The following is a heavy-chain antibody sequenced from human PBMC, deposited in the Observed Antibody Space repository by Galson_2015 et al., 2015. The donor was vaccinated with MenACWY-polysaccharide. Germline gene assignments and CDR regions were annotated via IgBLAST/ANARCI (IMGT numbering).Heavy chain of an antibody. CDR1: GFTFSSYW. J-gene: IGHJ4*02. CDR3: VRDGSGYDL. Sequence: SLRLSCAVSGFTFSSYWMSWVRQAPGKGLEWVANIKQDGSEKYYVDSVEGRFTISRDNAKNSLYLQMNSLRAEDTAVYYCVRDGSGYDLWGQGTLVTVSS. CDR2: IKQDGSEK. V-gene: IGHV3-7*01. D-gene: IGHD5-12*01.